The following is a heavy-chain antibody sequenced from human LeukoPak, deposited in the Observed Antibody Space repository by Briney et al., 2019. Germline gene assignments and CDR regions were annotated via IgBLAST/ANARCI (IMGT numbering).Heavy chain of an antibody. CDR3: ARAYLRLGELSALDY. J-gene: IGHJ4*02. D-gene: IGHD3-16*02. Sequence: PGGSLGLSCAASGFTFSSYAMHWVRQAPGKGLEWVAVISYDGSNKYYADSVKGRFTISRDNSKNTLYLQMNSLRAEDTAVYYCARAYLRLGELSALDYWGQGTLVTVSS. CDR1: GFTFSSYA. CDR2: ISYDGSNK. V-gene: IGHV3-30*04.